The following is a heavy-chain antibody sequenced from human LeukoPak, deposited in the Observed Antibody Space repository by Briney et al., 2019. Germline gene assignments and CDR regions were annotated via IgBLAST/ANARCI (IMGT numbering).Heavy chain of an antibody. D-gene: IGHD6-19*01. V-gene: IGHV3-48*01. CDR1: GFTFSSYS. Sequence: GGSLRLSCAASGFTFSSYSMNWVRQAPGKGLEWVSYISSSSSTIYYADSVKGRFTISRDNAKNSLYLQMNSLRAEDTAVYYCARCSGWPFDYWGQGTLVTVSS. J-gene: IGHJ4*02. CDR3: ARCSGWPFDY. CDR2: ISSSSSTI.